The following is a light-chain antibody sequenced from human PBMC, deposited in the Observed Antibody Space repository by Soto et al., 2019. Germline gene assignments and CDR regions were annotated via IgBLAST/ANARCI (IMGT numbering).Light chain of an antibody. CDR1: QSISSW. J-gene: IGKJ1*01. CDR2: KAS. V-gene: IGKV1-5*03. Sequence: DIQMTQSPSTLSASVGDRVTITCRATQSISSWLAWYQQKPGKAPKLLIYKASSLESGVPSRFSGSGSGTEFTLTISCLQPDDFATYYCQQYNSYSQSFDQGTKVEIK. CDR3: QQYNSYSQS.